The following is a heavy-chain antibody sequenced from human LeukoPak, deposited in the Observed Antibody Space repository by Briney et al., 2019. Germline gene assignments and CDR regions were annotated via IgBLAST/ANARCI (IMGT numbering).Heavy chain of an antibody. Sequence: SETLSLTCAVYGGSFSGYYWSWIRQPPGKGLEWIGEINHSGSTNYNPSLKSRVTISVDTSKNQFSLKLSSVTAADTAVYYCARSHGGNFPSALDIWGQGTMVTVSS. CDR2: INHSGST. CDR1: GGSFSGYY. V-gene: IGHV4-34*01. D-gene: IGHD4-23*01. J-gene: IGHJ3*02. CDR3: ARSHGGNFPSALDI.